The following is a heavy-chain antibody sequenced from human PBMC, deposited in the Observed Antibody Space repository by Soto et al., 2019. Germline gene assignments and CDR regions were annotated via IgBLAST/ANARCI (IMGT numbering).Heavy chain of an antibody. CDR1: GDTFSNYT. CDR3: ARVETDSENYEGDYYMDV. D-gene: IGHD3-16*01. V-gene: IGHV1-69*02. J-gene: IGHJ6*03. CDR2: IIPIFGIA. Sequence: QVQLVQSGAEVKKPGSSVKVSCKASGDTFSNYTISWVRQAPGQGLEWMGRIIPIFGIANYAQEFQGRVTITADKSTSIVYMGLSSLRSEDTAVYYCARVETDSENYEGDYYMDVWGKGTTVTVSS.